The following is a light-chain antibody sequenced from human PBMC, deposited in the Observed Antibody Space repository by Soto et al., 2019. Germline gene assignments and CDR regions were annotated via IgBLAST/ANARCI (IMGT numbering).Light chain of an antibody. J-gene: IGKJ4*01. V-gene: IGKV3-20*01. CDR2: GAS. CDR1: QSVSSSY. Sequence: EIVLTQSPGTLSLSPGEGATLSCRASQSVSSSYLAWYQQKPGQVPRLLIFGASIRVTGIPDRFIGSGSGTEFTLTIGSLQSEDFAVYYCQQYNTWVTFGGGTKVDIK. CDR3: QQYNTWVT.